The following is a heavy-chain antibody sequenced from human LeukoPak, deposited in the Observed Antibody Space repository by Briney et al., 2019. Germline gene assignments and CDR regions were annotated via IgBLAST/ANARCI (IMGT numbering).Heavy chain of an antibody. V-gene: IGHV4-38-2*02. CDR3: ARVRLDCSTTDCYGLYFDY. CDR2: IYNSENT. D-gene: IGHD2-2*01. J-gene: IGHJ4*02. Sequence: SETLSLTCTVSGYSISSGYYWGWIRQPPGKGLEWIGNIYNSENTYFNPSLESRVTISVDTSKNQFSLKLRSVTAADTAVYYCARVRLDCSTTDCYGLYFDYWGQGTLVTVSS. CDR1: GYSISSGYY.